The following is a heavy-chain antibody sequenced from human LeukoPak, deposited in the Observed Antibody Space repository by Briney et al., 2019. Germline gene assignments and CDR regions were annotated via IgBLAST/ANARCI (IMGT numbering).Heavy chain of an antibody. CDR3: ARADRTMVRGVIISNWFDP. J-gene: IGHJ5*02. Sequence: ASVKVSCKASGYTFTSYDINWVRQATGQGLEWMGWMNPNSGNTGYAQKFQGRVTMTRNTSISTAYMELSSLRSEDTAVYYRARADRTMVRGVIISNWFDPWGQGTLVTVSS. CDR1: GYTFTSYD. CDR2: MNPNSGNT. V-gene: IGHV1-8*01. D-gene: IGHD3-10*01.